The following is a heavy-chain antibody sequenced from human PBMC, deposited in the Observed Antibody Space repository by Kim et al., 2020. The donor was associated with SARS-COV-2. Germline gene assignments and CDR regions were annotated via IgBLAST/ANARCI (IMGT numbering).Heavy chain of an antibody. Sequence: SETLSLTCTVSGGSISSSSYYWGWIRQPPGKGLEWIGSIYYSGSTYYNPSLKSRVTISVDTSKNQFSLKLSSVTAADTAVYYCARLYGSGSYWSYYFDYWGQGTLVTVSS. CDR2: IYYSGST. CDR3: ARLYGSGSYWSYYFDY. V-gene: IGHV4-39*07. J-gene: IGHJ4*02. D-gene: IGHD3-10*01. CDR1: GGSISSSSYY.